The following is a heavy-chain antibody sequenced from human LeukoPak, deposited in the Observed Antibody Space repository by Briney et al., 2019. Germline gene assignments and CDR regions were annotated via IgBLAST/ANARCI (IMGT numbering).Heavy chain of an antibody. Sequence: SETLSLTCSVSGGSISRSDYYWSWIRQPPGKGLEWIGYIYYSGITYYNPSLKSRVTISVDTSKNQFSLKLSSVTAADTAVYYCARAEYYYDSSGYLYWGQGTLVTVSS. CDR3: ARAEYYYDSSGYLY. CDR1: GGSISRSDYY. V-gene: IGHV4-30-4*01. D-gene: IGHD3-22*01. J-gene: IGHJ4*02. CDR2: IYYSGIT.